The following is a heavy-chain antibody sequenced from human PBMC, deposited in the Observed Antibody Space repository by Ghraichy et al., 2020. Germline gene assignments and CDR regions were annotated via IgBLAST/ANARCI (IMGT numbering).Heavy chain of an antibody. Sequence: GGSLRLSCAASGFTFSGYSMNWVRQAPGKGLEWVSYISSSSSTIYYADSVKGRFTISRDNAKNSLYLQMNSLRDEDTAVYYCARDLEPDDYGDDYVSGYWGQGTLVTVSS. CDR3: ARDLEPDDYGDDYVSGY. V-gene: IGHV3-48*02. CDR1: GFTFSGYS. CDR2: ISSSSSTI. J-gene: IGHJ4*02. D-gene: IGHD4-17*01.